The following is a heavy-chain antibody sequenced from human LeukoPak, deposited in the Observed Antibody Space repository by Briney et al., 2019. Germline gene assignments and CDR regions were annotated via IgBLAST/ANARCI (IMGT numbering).Heavy chain of an antibody. CDR1: GGTFSSYA. D-gene: IGHD1-26*01. CDR3: ARDFSRGVGATDLDY. V-gene: IGHV1-69*13. Sequence: SVTVSCKASGGTFSSYAISWVRQAPGQGLEWMGGIIPIFGTANYAQKFQGRVTITADESTSTAYMELSSLRSEDTAVYYCARDFSRGVGATDLDYWGQGTLVTVSS. J-gene: IGHJ4*02. CDR2: IIPIFGTA.